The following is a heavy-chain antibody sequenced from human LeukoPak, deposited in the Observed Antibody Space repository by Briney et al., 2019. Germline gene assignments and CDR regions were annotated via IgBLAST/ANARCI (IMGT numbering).Heavy chain of an antibody. CDR2: INTDGSST. D-gene: IGHD3-22*01. CDR3: AKDARGYHRPIDS. V-gene: IGHV3-74*01. Sequence: GGSLRLSCAASGFTFSSYWMHWVRQAPGKGLVWVSRINTDGSSTSYADSVKGRFTISRDNAKNTLYLQMSSLRAEDTAIYYCAKDARGYHRPIDSWGQGILVTVSS. J-gene: IGHJ4*02. CDR1: GFTFSSYW.